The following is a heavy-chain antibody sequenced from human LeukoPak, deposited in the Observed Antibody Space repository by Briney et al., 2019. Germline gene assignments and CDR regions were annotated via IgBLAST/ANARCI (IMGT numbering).Heavy chain of an antibody. D-gene: IGHD3-9*01. J-gene: IGHJ4*02. CDR2: IDWDDDK. CDR3: ARSYDIFTGYYGLFDD. V-gene: IGHV2-70*04. CDR1: GFSLSTSGMR. Sequence: ESGPALVKPTQTLTLTCTFSGFSLSTSGMRVSWIRQPPGKALEWLARIDWDDDKFYSTSLKTRLTISKDTSKNQVVLTMTNMDPVDTATYYCARSYDIFTGYYGLFDDWGQGTLVTVSS.